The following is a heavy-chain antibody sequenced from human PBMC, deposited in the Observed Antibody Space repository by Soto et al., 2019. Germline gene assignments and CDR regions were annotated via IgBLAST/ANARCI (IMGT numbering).Heavy chain of an antibody. Sequence: SETLSLTCAVYGGSFSGYYWSWIRQPPGKGLEWIGYIYYSGSTNYNPSLKSRVTISVDTSKNQFSLKLSSVTAADTAVYYWARDRRASDGRWIQHFDYWGQGTLVT. D-gene: IGHD5-18*01. CDR1: GGSFSGYY. V-gene: IGHV4-59*01. CDR2: IYYSGST. J-gene: IGHJ4*02. CDR3: ARDRRASDGRWIQHFDY.